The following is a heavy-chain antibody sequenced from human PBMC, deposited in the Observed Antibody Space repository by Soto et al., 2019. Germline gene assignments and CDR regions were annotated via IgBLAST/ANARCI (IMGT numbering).Heavy chain of an antibody. J-gene: IGHJ4*02. D-gene: IGHD3-10*01. V-gene: IGHV2-5*02. CDR2: IYWDDDK. CDR3: AHNVYYSGSGSYYQFHY. CDR1: GFSLSTSGVG. Sequence: QITLKESGPTLVKPTQTLTLTCTFSGFSLSTSGVGVGWIRQPPGKALEWLALIYWDDDKRYSPSLKSRLTITQDTSKNQVVLTMTNMDPVATATYYCAHNVYYSGSGSYYQFHYWGQGTLVTVSS.